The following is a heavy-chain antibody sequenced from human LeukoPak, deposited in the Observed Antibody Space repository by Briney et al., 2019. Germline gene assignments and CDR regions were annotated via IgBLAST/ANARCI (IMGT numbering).Heavy chain of an antibody. CDR3: ARDSYGFDI. CDR2: ISYDGNGK. J-gene: IGHJ3*02. Sequence: GGSLRLSCAASGFTFSTYSMNWVRQAPGKGLEWVAVISYDGNGKYCADSVKGRFTISRDNSKNTLYLQMNSLREEDTALYYCARDSYGFDIWGQGTMVTVSS. CDR1: GFTFSTYS. V-gene: IGHV3-30*03.